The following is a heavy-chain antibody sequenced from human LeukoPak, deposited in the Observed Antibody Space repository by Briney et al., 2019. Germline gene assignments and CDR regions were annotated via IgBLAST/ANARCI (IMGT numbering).Heavy chain of an antibody. J-gene: IGHJ4*02. CDR2: IYYSGST. V-gene: IGHV4-39*07. CDR3: ARDQEYSYGYYFDY. Sequence: SETLSLTCTVSGGSISSTSYSWGWIRQPPGKGLEWIGSIYYSGSTYYNPSLKSRVTISVDTSMNQFSLKLSSVTAADTAVYYCARDQEYSYGYYFDYWGQGTLVTGSS. CDR1: GGSISSTSYS. D-gene: IGHD5-18*01.